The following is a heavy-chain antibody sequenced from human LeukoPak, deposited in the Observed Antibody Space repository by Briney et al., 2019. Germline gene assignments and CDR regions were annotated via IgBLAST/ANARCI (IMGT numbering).Heavy chain of an antibody. Sequence: RTGGSLRLSCAASGFTFSSYWMSWVRQAPGKGLEWVANIKQDGSEKYYVDSVKGRFTISRDNAKNSLYLQMNALTTEDTAVYYCAKDRGSGTYYLIPDYWGQGTLVIVSS. CDR2: IKQDGSEK. J-gene: IGHJ4*02. CDR1: GFTFSSYW. D-gene: IGHD3-10*01. V-gene: IGHV3-7*01. CDR3: AKDRGSGTYYLIPDY.